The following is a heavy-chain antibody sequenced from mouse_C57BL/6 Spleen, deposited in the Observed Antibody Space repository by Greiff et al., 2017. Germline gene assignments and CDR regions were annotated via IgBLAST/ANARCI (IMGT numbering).Heavy chain of an antibody. CDR1: GYAFSSSW. Sequence: VQLQQSGPELVKPGASVKISCKASGYAFSSSWMNWVKQRPGKGLEWIGRIYPGDGDTNYNGKFKGKDTLTADKSSSTAYMQLSSLTSEDSAVYFCARGPVVAPYYFDYWGQGTTLTVSS. CDR2: IYPGDGDT. J-gene: IGHJ2*01. V-gene: IGHV1-82*01. CDR3: ARGPVVAPYYFDY. D-gene: IGHD1-1*01.